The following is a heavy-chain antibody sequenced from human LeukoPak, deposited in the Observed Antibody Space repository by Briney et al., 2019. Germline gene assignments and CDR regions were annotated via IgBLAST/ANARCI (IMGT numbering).Heavy chain of an antibody. D-gene: IGHD3-10*01. CDR2: INTDGRST. CDR1: GFTFSSYA. J-gene: IGHJ4*02. CDR3: ARGHSYGSAPLDY. Sequence: GGSLRLSCAASGFTFSSYAMHWVRQAPGKGLVSVSRINTDGRSTNYVDSVKGRFTISRDNSNNTLYLQMRSLTADDTAVYYCARGHSYGSAPLDYWGQGTLVTVSS. V-gene: IGHV3-74*01.